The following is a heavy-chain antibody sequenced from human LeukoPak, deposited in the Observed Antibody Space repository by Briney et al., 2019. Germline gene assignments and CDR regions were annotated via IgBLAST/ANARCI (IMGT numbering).Heavy chain of an antibody. CDR1: GFIFNNYA. V-gene: IGHV3-9*01. CDR3: AKDVRRCNGACT. J-gene: IGHJ5*02. CDR2: ISWNSGSI. Sequence: GGSLRLSCAGSGFIFNNYAMHWVRQPPGKGLEWVSGISWNSGSIDYADSVKGRFTISRDNAKNSLYLQMNSLRVEDTAFYYCAKDVRRCNGACTWGQGTLVTVSS. D-gene: IGHD2-8*01.